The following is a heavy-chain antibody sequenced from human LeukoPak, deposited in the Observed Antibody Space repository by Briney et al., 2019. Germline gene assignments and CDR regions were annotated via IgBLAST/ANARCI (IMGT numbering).Heavy chain of an antibody. D-gene: IGHD3-22*01. CDR2: INQDGSAK. CDR1: GLTFSDYW. V-gene: IGHV3-7*02. CDR3: ATSHHTSSGQYFDY. Sequence: GGSLRLSCEASGLTFSDYWMSWVRQAPGKGLEWVANINQDGSAKYYVDSVKGRFTISGDNAASSLYLQMNALRADDTAMYYCATSHHTSSGQYFDYWGQGTLVSVSS. J-gene: IGHJ4*02.